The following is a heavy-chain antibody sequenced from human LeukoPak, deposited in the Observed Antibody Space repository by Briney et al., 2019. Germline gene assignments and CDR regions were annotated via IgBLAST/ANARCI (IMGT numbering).Heavy chain of an antibody. Sequence: PGGSLRLSCAASGFTFSSYAMSWVRQAPGKGLEWVSAISGSGGSTYYADSVKGRFTISRDNSKNTLYLQMNSLRAEDTAVYYCARASHAVAGLGPFDYWGQGTLVTVSS. V-gene: IGHV3-23*01. CDR1: GFTFSSYA. CDR2: ISGSGGST. CDR3: ARASHAVAGLGPFDY. D-gene: IGHD6-19*01. J-gene: IGHJ4*02.